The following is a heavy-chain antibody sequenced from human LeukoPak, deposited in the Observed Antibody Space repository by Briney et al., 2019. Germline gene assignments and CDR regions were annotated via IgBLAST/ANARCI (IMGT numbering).Heavy chain of an antibody. CDR1: GGSFSSGSYY. Sequence: SETLSLTCTVSGGSFSSGSYYWSWIRQPPGKGLEWIGYIYYSGSTNYNPSLKSRVTISVDTSKNQFSLKLSSVTAADTAVYYCARDRVGGGIGHWFDPWGQGTLVTVSS. D-gene: IGHD3-16*01. V-gene: IGHV4-61*01. CDR3: ARDRVGGGIGHWFDP. J-gene: IGHJ5*02. CDR2: IYYSGST.